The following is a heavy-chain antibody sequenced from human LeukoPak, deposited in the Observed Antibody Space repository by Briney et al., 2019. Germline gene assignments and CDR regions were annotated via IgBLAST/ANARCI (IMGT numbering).Heavy chain of an antibody. CDR3: ARDSVGMMRDGISD. CDR2: IYYSGST. CDR1: GGSISSYY. Sequence: SEALSLTCTVSGGSISSYYWSWIRQPPGKGLEWIGYIYYSGSTNYNPSLKSRVTMSVDTSKNQFSLKLSSVTAADTAVYYCARDSVGMMRDGISDWGQGTLVTVSS. J-gene: IGHJ4*02. V-gene: IGHV4-59*12. D-gene: IGHD3-3*02.